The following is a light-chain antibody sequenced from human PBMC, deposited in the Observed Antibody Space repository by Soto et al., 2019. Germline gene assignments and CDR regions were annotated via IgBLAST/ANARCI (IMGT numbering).Light chain of an antibody. CDR1: QSISSY. CDR3: QQSYSTPWT. V-gene: IGKV1-39*01. CDR2: AAS. J-gene: IGKJ1*01. Sequence: DIQMPQSPSSLSASVGDRVTITCRASQSISSYLNWYQQKPGKAPKLLIYAASSLKSGVPSRFSGSGSGTDFTLTISSLQPEDFATYYCQQSYSTPWTFGQGTNVEIK.